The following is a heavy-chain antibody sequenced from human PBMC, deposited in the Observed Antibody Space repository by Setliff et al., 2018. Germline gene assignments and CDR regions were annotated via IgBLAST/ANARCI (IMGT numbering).Heavy chain of an antibody. CDR1: GGSFSDSY. Sequence: ASETLSLTCAVYGGSFSDSYWSWIRQSPGKGLEWIGEINHSGSTNYNPSLKTRVTISVDTSKNQFSLKLSSLTAADMAKYYCARGGHSGPDASDSWGQGTRVTVSS. CDR2: INHSGST. J-gene: IGHJ3*01. D-gene: IGHD5-12*01. CDR3: ARGGHSGPDASDS. V-gene: IGHV4-34*01.